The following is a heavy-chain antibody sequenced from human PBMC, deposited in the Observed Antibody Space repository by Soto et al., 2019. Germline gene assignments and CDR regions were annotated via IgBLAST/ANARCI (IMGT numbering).Heavy chain of an antibody. CDR1: GGSITSSD. CDR2: IYDTGISGYAPST. Sequence: TSETLSLTWTVSGGSITSSDWSRIRRPTGKGLEWIAYIYDTGISGYAPSTSYNPSLKSRVTMSVDTSKSQFSLRWTSVTAAHTAMYYCARGEDAFFYYGLDVWGQGITDTVSS. J-gene: IGHJ6*02. CDR3: ARGEDAFFYYGLDV. V-gene: IGHV4-59*01.